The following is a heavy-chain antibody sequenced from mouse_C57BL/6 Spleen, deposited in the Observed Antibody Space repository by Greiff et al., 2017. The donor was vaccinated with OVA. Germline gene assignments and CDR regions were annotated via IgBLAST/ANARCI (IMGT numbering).Heavy chain of an antibody. CDR2: IYPSDSET. V-gene: IGHV1-61*01. D-gene: IGHD1-1*01. CDR1: GYTFTSSW. Sequence: VQLQQPGAELVRPGSSVKLSCKASGYTFTSSWMDWVKQRPGQGLEWIGNIYPSDSETHYNQKFKDKATLTVDKSSSTAYMQLSSLTSEDSAVYYCARSMGYYGSSWAMDYWGQGTSVTVSS. J-gene: IGHJ4*01. CDR3: ARSMGYYGSSWAMDY.